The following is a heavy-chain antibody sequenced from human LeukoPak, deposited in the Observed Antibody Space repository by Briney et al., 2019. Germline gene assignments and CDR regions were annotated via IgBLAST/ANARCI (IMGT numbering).Heavy chain of an antibody. D-gene: IGHD4-17*01. V-gene: IGHV3-11*01. CDR3: ARGPTVTTTKLDY. Sequence: TGGSLRLSCAASGFTFSDYYMSWIRQAPGKGLEWVSYISSSGSTIYYADSVKGRFTISRDNAKNSLYLQMNSLRAEDTAVYYCARGPTVTTTKLDYWGQGTLVTVSS. J-gene: IGHJ4*02. CDR1: GFTFSDYY. CDR2: ISSSGSTI.